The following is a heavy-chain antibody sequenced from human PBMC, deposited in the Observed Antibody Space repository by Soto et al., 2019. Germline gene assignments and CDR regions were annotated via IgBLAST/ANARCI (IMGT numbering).Heavy chain of an antibody. CDR3: ARGRRLGELSFLSFDY. V-gene: IGHV4-34*01. Sequence: QVQLQQWGAGLLKPSETLSLTCAVYGGSFSGYYWSWIRQPPGKGLEWIGEINHSGSTNYNPSLKRRDTISVDTSRNQFSLTLSSVTAADTAVYYCARGRRLGELSFLSFDYWGQGTLVTVSS. D-gene: IGHD3-16*02. J-gene: IGHJ4*02. CDR2: INHSGST. CDR1: GGSFSGYY.